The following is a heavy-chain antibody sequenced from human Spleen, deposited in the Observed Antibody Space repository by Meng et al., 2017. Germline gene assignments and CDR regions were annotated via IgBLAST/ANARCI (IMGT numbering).Heavy chain of an antibody. V-gene: IGHV3-7*03. CDR1: GFTFSNYW. CDR3: ARCNYDAFDI. J-gene: IGHJ3*02. CDR2: VGQDGSEK. D-gene: IGHD5-24*01. Sequence: GESLKISCVASGFTFSNYWMSWVRQAPGKGLEWVASVGQDGSEKYFVDSVKGRFTISRDNSKNMLYLQMDSLRAEDTALYYCARCNYDAFDIWGQGTKVTVSS.